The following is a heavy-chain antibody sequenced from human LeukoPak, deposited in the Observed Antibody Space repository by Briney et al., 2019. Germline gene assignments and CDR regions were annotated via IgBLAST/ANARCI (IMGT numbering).Heavy chain of an antibody. Sequence: GGSLRLSCAASGFSFSSCLMPWVRQAPGKGLEWVALIGFDVSKIYYADSVKGRFTISRDNSRNTLYLQMNSLRDEDTAVYFCARERLENCNDGSCPDALDIWGQGTMVTISS. CDR1: GFSFSSCL. D-gene: IGHD2-15*01. CDR2: IGFDVSKI. V-gene: IGHV3-33*01. J-gene: IGHJ3*02. CDR3: ARERLENCNDGSCPDALDI.